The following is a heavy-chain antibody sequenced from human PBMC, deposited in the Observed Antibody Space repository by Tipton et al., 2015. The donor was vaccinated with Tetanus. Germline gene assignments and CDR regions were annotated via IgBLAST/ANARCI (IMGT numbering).Heavy chain of an antibody. Sequence: QMQLVQSGVEVKKPGASVKVSCKASGYTFTGYYIYWVRQAPGQGLEWMGWIDPNSGGTVYAQKFQGRVTMTRDTSISTAYMELRSLRSDDTAVYYCARDRGDYIYYGMDVWGPGTTVTVS. CDR3: ARDRGDYIYYGMDV. V-gene: IGHV1-2*02. CDR1: GYTFTGYY. CDR2: IDPNSGGT. D-gene: IGHD3-22*01. J-gene: IGHJ6*02.